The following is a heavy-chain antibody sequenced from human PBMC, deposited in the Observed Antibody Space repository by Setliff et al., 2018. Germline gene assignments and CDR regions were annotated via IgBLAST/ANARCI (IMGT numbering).Heavy chain of an antibody. D-gene: IGHD3-22*01. CDR1: GYTFTSYG. Sequence: ASVKVSCKASGYTFTSYGVSWVRQAPGQGLEWMGWISAYNGNTNYAQKFQGRVTMTTDTYTSTAYMELSSLRSDDTAVYYCARVPQEALYYYDRGNYFDYWGQGTLVTVSS. J-gene: IGHJ4*02. CDR2: ISAYNGNT. CDR3: ARVPQEALYYYDRGNYFDY. V-gene: IGHV1-18*01.